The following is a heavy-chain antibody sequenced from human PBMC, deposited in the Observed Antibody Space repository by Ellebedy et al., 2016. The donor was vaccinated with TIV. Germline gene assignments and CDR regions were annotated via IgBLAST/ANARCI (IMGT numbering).Heavy chain of an antibody. CDR2: ISGSGGST. Sequence: GESLKISXAASGFTFSSYAMSWVRQAPGKGLEWVSAISGSGGSTYYADSVKGRFTISRDNSKNTLYLQMNSLRAEDTAVYYCAKDQGYYYDSRGDDYWGQGTLVTVSS. V-gene: IGHV3-23*01. CDR1: GFTFSSYA. J-gene: IGHJ4*02. D-gene: IGHD3-22*01. CDR3: AKDQGYYYDSRGDDY.